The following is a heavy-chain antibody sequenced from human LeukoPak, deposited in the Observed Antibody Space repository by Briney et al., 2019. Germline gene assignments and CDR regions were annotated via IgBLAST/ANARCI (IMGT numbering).Heavy chain of an antibody. CDR3: ARLARITIFGVVTWGAFDI. V-gene: IGHV4-59*11. CDR1: GGSISSHY. CDR2: IYYSGST. J-gene: IGHJ3*02. D-gene: IGHD3-3*01. Sequence: PSETLSLTCTVSGGSISSHYWSWIRQPPGKGLEWIGYIYYSGSTNYNPSLKSRVTISVDTSKNQFSLKLSSVTAADTAVYYCARLARITIFGVVTWGAFDIWGQGTMVTVSS.